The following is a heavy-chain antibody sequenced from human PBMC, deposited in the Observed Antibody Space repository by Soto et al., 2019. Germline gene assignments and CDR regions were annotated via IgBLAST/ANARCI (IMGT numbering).Heavy chain of an antibody. CDR2: ISWDGGST. V-gene: IGHV3-43*01. J-gene: IGHJ6*02. Sequence: GGSLRLSCAASGFTFDDYTMHWVRQAPGKGLEWVSPISWDGGSTYYADSVKGRFTISRDNSKNSLYLQMNSLRTEDTALYYCAKDRTSAMDYYGMDVWGQGTTVTVSS. CDR3: AKDRTSAMDYYGMDV. D-gene: IGHD5-18*01. CDR1: GFTFDDYT.